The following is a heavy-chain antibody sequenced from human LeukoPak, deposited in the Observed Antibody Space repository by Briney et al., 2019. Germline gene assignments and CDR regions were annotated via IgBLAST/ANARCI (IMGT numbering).Heavy chain of an antibody. CDR2: VSHTGST. D-gene: IGHD5-18*01. Sequence: SETLSLTCAVYGVSFSGYYWSWIRQPPGKGLEWIGRVSHTGSTDYNPSLRSRVIVSVDTSKDQFSLKLSSVTAADTAVYYCARIPGRTAMAKGYFDYWGQGTLVTVSS. J-gene: IGHJ4*02. V-gene: IGHV4-34*01. CDR1: GVSFSGYY. CDR3: ARIPGRTAMAKGYFDY.